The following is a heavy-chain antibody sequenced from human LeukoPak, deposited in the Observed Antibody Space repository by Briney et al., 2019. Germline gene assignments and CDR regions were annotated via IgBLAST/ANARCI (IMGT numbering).Heavy chain of an antibody. D-gene: IGHD6-13*01. J-gene: IGHJ4*02. CDR2: ISYDGSNK. CDR1: GFTFGSYA. Sequence: GGSLRLSCAASGFTFGSYAMHWVRQAPGKGLEWVAVISYDGSNKYYADSVKGRFTISRDNSKNTLYLQMNSLRAEDTAVYYCARDLWYSSSWYGAGYFDYWGQGTLITVSS. V-gene: IGHV3-30*04. CDR3: ARDLWYSSSWYGAGYFDY.